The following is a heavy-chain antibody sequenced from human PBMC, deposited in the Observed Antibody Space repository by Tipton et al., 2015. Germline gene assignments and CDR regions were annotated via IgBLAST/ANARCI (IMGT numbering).Heavy chain of an antibody. CDR2: IYTSGRT. CDR1: GGSISNYY. D-gene: IGHD6-13*01. Sequence: TLSLTCTDSGGSISNYYWSWIRQPAGKGLEWIGRIYTSGRTKDTPSLKSRVTISLDTSKNQFSLRLTSVTAADTAVYYCARMGILGNWFDPWGQGTLVTVSS. J-gene: IGHJ5*02. V-gene: IGHV4-4*07. CDR3: ARMGILGNWFDP.